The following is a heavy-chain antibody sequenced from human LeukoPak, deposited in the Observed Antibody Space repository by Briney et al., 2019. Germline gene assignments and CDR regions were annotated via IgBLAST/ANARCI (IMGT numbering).Heavy chain of an antibody. Sequence: GGSLRLSCAASGFTFSSYAMHWVRQAPGKGLEWVSVISGGGGSSYYADSVKGRFTISRDNSKNTLYLQMNSLRAEDTAVYYCAKTLDSRDARDYWGQGTLVTVSS. CDR3: AKTLDSRDARDY. J-gene: IGHJ4*02. CDR1: GFTFSSYA. D-gene: IGHD2/OR15-2a*01. CDR2: ISGGGGSS. V-gene: IGHV3-23*01.